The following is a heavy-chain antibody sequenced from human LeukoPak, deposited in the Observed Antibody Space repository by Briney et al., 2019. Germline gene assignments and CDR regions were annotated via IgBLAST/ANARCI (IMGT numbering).Heavy chain of an antibody. CDR2: MSYDGSHQ. J-gene: IGHJ4*02. CDR1: GFTFSNYA. Sequence: GGSLRLSCAASGFTFSNYAMHWVRQAPGKGLEWVALMSYDGSHQYYADSVKGRFTISRDNAKNSLYLQMNSLRAEDTAVYYCASLTYYYDSSGYYRDYWGQGTLVTVSS. V-gene: IGHV3-30*07. D-gene: IGHD3-22*01. CDR3: ASLTYYYDSSGYYRDY.